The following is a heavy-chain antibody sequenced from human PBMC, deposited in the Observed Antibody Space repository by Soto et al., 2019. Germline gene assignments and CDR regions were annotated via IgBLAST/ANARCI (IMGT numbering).Heavy chain of an antibody. CDR1: GFTFSDYY. Sequence: PGGSLRLSCAASGFTFSDYYMSWIRQAPGKGLEWVSYISSSGSTIYYADSVKGRFTISRDNANNSLYLQMNSLRAEDTAVYYCARDLGYGDYYYYYMDVWGKGTTVTVS. CDR3: ARDLGYGDYYYYYMDV. V-gene: IGHV3-11*01. D-gene: IGHD3-16*01. J-gene: IGHJ6*03. CDR2: ISSSGSTI.